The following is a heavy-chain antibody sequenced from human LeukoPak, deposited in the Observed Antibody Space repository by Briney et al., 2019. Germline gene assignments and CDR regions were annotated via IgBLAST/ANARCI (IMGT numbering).Heavy chain of an antibody. J-gene: IGHJ4*02. CDR1: GFTFDDYA. V-gene: IGHV3-9*01. Sequence: GGSLRLSCAASGFTFDDYAMHWVRQAPGKGLGWVSGISWNSGSIGYADSVKGRFTISRDNAKNSLYLQMNSLRAEDTALYYCAKDNYYDSSGYFDYWGQGTLVTVSS. CDR2: ISWNSGSI. D-gene: IGHD3-22*01. CDR3: AKDNYYDSSGYFDY.